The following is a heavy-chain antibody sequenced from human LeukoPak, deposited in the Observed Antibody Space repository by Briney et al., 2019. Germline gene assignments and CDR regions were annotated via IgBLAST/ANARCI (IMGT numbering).Heavy chain of an antibody. CDR3: ARHTRLEY. CDR2: IKQGGSEK. D-gene: IGHD1-1*01. Sequence: GSLRLFCAASGFTFSNYWMSWVRQAPGKGLECVANIKQGGSEKYYVDSVKGRFTISRDNAKNSLYLQMNSLRAEDTAVYYCARHTRLEYWGQGTLVTVSS. J-gene: IGHJ4*02. CDR1: GFTFSNYW. V-gene: IGHV3-7*01.